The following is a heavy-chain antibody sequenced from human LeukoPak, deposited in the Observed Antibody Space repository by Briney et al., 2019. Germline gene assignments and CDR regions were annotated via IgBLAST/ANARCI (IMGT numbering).Heavy chain of an antibody. J-gene: IGHJ3*02. CDR1: GYTFTSYG. V-gene: IGHV1-18*01. D-gene: IGHD6-19*01. CDR2: ISAYNGNT. CDR3: ARDLSGYSSGPDAFDI. Sequence: GASVKVSCKASGYTFTSYGISWVRQAPGQGLEWMGWISAYNGNTNYAQKLQGRVTMTTDTSTSTAYMELRSLRSDDTAVYYCARDLSGYSSGPDAFDIWGQGTMVTVSS.